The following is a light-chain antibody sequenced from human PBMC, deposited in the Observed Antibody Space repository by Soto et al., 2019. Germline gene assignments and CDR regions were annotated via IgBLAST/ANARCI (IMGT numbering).Light chain of an antibody. CDR2: DNN. CDR1: SSNIGNNY. J-gene: IGLJ2*01. V-gene: IGLV1-51*01. CDR3: GTWDNSLSAVV. Sequence: QSVLTQPPSVSAAPGQKVSISCSGSSSNIGNNYVSWYQQLPGTAPKLLIYDNNKGLSGIPDRFSGPKSGTSATLGITGLQTGDEADYYCGTWDNSLSAVVFGGGTKLTVL.